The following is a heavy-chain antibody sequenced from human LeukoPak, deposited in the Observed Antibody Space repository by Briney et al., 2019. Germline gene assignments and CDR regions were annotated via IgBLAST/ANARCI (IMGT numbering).Heavy chain of an antibody. Sequence: GGSLQISCQGSGSIFTSYWIGGVRRLPGKGLEWMGIIYPGDSDTRYSPSFQGQVTISADKSICTAYLQWSSLKASDTAMYYCARRGTTFDYWGQGTLVTVSS. J-gene: IGHJ4*02. D-gene: IGHD2/OR15-2a*01. CDR3: ARRGTTFDY. V-gene: IGHV5-51*01. CDR2: IYPGDSDT. CDR1: GSIFTSYW.